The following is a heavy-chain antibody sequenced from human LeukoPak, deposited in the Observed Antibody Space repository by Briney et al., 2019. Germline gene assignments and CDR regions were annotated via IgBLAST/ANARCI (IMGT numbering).Heavy chain of an antibody. V-gene: IGHV4-39*07. CDR2: IYHSGST. J-gene: IGHJ4*02. Sequence: SETLSLTCTVSGGSISSGDYYWSWIRQPPGKGLEWIGSIYHSGSTYYNPSLKSRVTISVDTSKNQFSLKLSSVTAADTAVYYCVSYCSSISCFYWGQGTLVTVSS. CDR1: GGSISSGDYY. D-gene: IGHD2-2*01. CDR3: VSYCSSISCFY.